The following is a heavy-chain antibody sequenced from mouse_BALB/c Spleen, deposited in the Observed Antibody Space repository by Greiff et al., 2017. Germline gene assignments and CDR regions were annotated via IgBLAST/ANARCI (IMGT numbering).Heavy chain of an antibody. CDR3: ARVYYDYDGFAY. V-gene: IGHV1S135*01. Sequence: VQLQQSGPELMKPGASVKISCKASGYSFTSYYMHWVKQSHGKSLEWIGYIDPFNGGTSYNQKFKGKATLTVDKSSSTAYMHLSSLTSEDSAVYYCARVYYDYDGFAYWGQGTLVTVSA. CDR2: IDPFNGGT. D-gene: IGHD2-4*01. CDR1: GYSFTSYY. J-gene: IGHJ3*01.